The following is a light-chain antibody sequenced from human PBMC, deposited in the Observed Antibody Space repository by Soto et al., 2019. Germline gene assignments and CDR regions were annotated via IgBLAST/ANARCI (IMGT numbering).Light chain of an antibody. CDR3: CSYAGSSTFHV. CDR2: EGS. J-gene: IGLJ1*01. Sequence: QSVLTQPASVSGSPGQSITIPCTGTSSDVGSYNLVSWYQQHPGKAPKLMIYEGSKRPSGVSNRFSGSKSGNTASLTISGLQAEDEADYYCCSYAGSSTFHVFGTGTKVTVL. V-gene: IGLV2-23*01. CDR1: SSDVGSYNL.